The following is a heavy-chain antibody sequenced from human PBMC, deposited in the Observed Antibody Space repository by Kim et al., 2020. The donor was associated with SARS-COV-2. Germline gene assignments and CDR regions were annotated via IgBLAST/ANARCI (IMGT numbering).Heavy chain of an antibody. V-gene: IGHV1-24*01. CDR2: FDPEDGET. CDR3: ATARQFLGYDAFDI. D-gene: IGHD3-3*01. Sequence: ASVKVSCKVSGYTLTELSMHWVRQAPGKGLEWMGGFDPEDGETIYAQKFQGRVTMTEDTSTDTAYMELSSLRSEDTAVYYCATARQFLGYDAFDIWGQGTMVTVSS. J-gene: IGHJ3*02. CDR1: GYTLTELS.